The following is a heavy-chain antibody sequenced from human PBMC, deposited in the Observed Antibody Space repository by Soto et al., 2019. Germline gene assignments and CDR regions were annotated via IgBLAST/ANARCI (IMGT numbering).Heavy chain of an antibody. V-gene: IGHV5-51*01. CDR1: GYSFANYW. D-gene: IGHD2-2*01. Sequence: GESLKISCQGSGYSFANYWIGWVRQMPGKGLEWLGIIYPGESDTTYNPSFQGQVTISADKSISTAYLQWSSLKASDTGMYYCARYSTSSQYYYGMDVWGQGTTVTVSS. CDR3: ARYSTSSQYYYGMDV. J-gene: IGHJ6*01. CDR2: IYPGESDT.